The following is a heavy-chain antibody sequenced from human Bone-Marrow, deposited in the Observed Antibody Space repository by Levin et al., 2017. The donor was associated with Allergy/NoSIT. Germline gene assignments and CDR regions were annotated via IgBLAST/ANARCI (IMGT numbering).Heavy chain of an antibody. CDR1: GDSVSSTSAA. CDR2: TYYRSKWSN. D-gene: IGHD2-2*01. V-gene: IGHV6-1*01. Sequence: SPTLSLPCAISGDSVSSTSAAWNWIRQSPSRGLEWLGRTYYRSKWSNDFAVSVKSRITINPDTSKNQFSLHLNSVTPEDTAVYYCARGDQWFDPWGQGTLVTVSS. J-gene: IGHJ5*02. CDR3: ARGDQWFDP.